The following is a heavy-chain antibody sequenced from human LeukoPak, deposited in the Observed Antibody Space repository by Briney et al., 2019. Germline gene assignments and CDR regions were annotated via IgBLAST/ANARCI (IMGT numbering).Heavy chain of an antibody. D-gene: IGHD2-15*01. CDR2: ISSSGSNI. CDR1: GFTFSSYE. V-gene: IGHV3-48*03. Sequence: GGSLRLSCAASGFTFSSYEMNWVRQAPGKGLEWVSYISSSGSNIYYADSVKGRFTISRDNAKNSLYLQMNSLRAEDTAVYYCARGVARRSYYFDYWGQGTLVTVSS. CDR3: ARGVARRSYYFDY. J-gene: IGHJ4*02.